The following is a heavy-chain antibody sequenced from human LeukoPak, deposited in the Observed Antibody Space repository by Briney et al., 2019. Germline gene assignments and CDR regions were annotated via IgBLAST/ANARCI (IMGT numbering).Heavy chain of an antibody. CDR2: IYHSGST. CDR3: ARRDSSGYYFKDMDY. V-gene: IGHV4-4*02. Sequence: PSETLSLTCAVSGGSISSSNWWSWVRQPPGEGLEWIGEIYHSGSTNYNPSLKSRVTISVDKSKNQFSLKLSSVTAADTAVYYCARRDSSGYYFKDMDYWGQGTLVTVSS. J-gene: IGHJ4*02. D-gene: IGHD3-22*01. CDR1: GGSISSSNW.